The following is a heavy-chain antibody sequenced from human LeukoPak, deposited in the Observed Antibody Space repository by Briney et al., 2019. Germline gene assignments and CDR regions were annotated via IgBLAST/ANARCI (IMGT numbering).Heavy chain of an antibody. D-gene: IGHD3-9*01. CDR2: ISGSGGST. V-gene: IGHV3-23*01. J-gene: IGHJ4*02. Sequence: GGSLRLSCAASGFTFSSYAMSWVRQAPGKGLEWVSAISGSGGSTYYADSVKGRFTISRDNSKNTPYLQMNSLRAEDTAVYYCAKGPILTGYYTPFDYWGQGTLVTVSS. CDR1: GFTFSSYA. CDR3: AKGPILTGYYTPFDY.